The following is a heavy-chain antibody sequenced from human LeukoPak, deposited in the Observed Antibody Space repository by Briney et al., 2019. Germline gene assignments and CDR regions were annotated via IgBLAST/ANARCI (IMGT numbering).Heavy chain of an antibody. V-gene: IGHV4-34*01. D-gene: IGHD3-10*01. CDR1: GGSFSAFH. Sequence: SETLSLTCAVYGGSFSAFHWNWIRQSPAKGLEWLGEMKQSGTPRYNPSLQSRVTISVDKSKNQFSLNMRSVTAADTAVYYCASRPFLYGFRTYFDNWAQGTLVTVSS. CDR3: ASRPFLYGFRTYFDN. CDR2: MKQSGTP. J-gene: IGHJ4*02.